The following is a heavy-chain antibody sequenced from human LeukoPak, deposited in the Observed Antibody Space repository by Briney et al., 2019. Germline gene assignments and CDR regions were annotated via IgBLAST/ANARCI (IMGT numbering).Heavy chain of an antibody. CDR3: ARRGSYYYYYYMDV. CDR1: GYSISSSNW. J-gene: IGHJ6*03. D-gene: IGHD1-26*01. CDR2: IYHSGST. Sequence: SETLSLTCAVSGYSISSSNWWGWIRQPPGKGLEWIGSIYHSGSTYYNPSLKSRVTISVDTSKNQFSLKLSSVTAADTAVYYCARRGSYYYYYYMDVWGKGTTVTVSS. V-gene: IGHV4-38-2*01.